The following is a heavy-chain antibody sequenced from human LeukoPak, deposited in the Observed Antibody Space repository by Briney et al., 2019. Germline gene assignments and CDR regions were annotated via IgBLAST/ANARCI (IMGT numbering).Heavy chain of an antibody. CDR1: GFTFSSYA. D-gene: IGHD2-15*01. CDR2: ISGSGGST. V-gene: IGHV3-23*01. CDR3: AKDLDIVVVVAATPAWFDP. Sequence: GGSLRLSCAASGFTFSSYAMSWVRQAPGKGLEWVSAISGSGGSTYYADSVKGRFTISRDNSKNTLYLQMNSLRAEDTAVYYCAKDLDIVVVVAATPAWFDPWGLGTLVTVSS. J-gene: IGHJ5*02.